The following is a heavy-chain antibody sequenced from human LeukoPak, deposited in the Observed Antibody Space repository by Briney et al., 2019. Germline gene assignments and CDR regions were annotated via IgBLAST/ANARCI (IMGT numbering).Heavy chain of an antibody. V-gene: IGHV3-30*04. CDR2: ISYDGSNK. D-gene: IGHD5-18*01. CDR1: GFTFSSYA. CDR3: ARDRVGEDTAMVTPEYYYYYYGMDV. Sequence: PGGSLRLSCAASGFTFSSYAMHWVRQAPGKGLEWVAVISYDGSNKYYADSVKGRFTISRDNSKNTLYLQMNSLRAEDTAVYYCARDRVGEDTAMVTPEYYYYYYGMDVWGQGTTVTVSS. J-gene: IGHJ6*02.